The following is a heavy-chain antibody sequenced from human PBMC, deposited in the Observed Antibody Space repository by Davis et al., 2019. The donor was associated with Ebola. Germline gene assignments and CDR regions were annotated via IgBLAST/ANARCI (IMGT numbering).Heavy chain of an antibody. CDR3: ARSRYGSSFDS. D-gene: IGHD6-13*01. CDR1: GDSISRYY. V-gene: IGHV4-59*08. J-gene: IGHJ4*02. Sequence: MPSETLSLTCSVPGDSISRYYWSWNRQSPGKGLEWSGYIYYGGGTKYNPSLTSRVTISSDMPKNQFSLKVTSVTAADTAVYYCARSRYGSSFDSWGQGTLVSVSS. CDR2: IYYGGGT.